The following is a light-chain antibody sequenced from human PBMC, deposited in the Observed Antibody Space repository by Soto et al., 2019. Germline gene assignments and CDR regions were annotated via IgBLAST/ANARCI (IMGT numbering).Light chain of an antibody. V-gene: IGKV3-20*01. Sequence: IVLTQSPGTLSLSPGDRATLSCRASRSVSTNLAWYQHKPGQAPRLLIYGASTRATGIPDRFSGSGSGTDFTLTVSRLEPEDFAVYYCQQYGSSPRTFGQGTRLEIK. CDR3: QQYGSSPRT. CDR1: RSVSTN. J-gene: IGKJ5*01. CDR2: GAS.